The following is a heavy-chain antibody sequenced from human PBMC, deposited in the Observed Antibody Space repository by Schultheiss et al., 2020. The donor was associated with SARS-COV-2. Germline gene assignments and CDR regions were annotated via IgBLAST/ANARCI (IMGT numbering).Heavy chain of an antibody. CDR2: IKSKTDGGTT. J-gene: IGHJ4*02. CDR3: TTDLGKYCSGGSCYYFDY. V-gene: IGHV3-15*01. CDR1: GFTFSNAW. Sequence: GGSLRLSCAASGFTFSNAWMSWVRQAPGKGLEWVGRIKSKTDGGTTDYAAPVKGRFTISRDDSKNTLYLQMNSLKTEDTAVYYCTTDLGKYCSGGSCYYFDYWGQGTLVTVPS. D-gene: IGHD2-15*01.